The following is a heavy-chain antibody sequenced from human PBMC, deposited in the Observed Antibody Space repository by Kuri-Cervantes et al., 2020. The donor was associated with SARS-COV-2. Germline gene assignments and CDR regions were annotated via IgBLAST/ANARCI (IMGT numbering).Heavy chain of an antibody. CDR1: GFTFSGSA. D-gene: IGHD3-16*01. Sequence: GESLKISCAASGFTFSGSAMHWVRQASGKGLEWVGRIRSKTDGGATDFAAPVKGRFSISRDDSENTLYLQMDSLRAEDIGIYYCLGGRGYWGQGTLVTVSS. CDR3: LGGRGY. CDR2: IRSKTDGGAT. V-gene: IGHV3-15*01. J-gene: IGHJ4*02.